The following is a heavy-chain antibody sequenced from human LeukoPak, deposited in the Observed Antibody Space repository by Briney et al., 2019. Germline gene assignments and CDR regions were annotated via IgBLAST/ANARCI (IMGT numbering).Heavy chain of an antibody. J-gene: IGHJ5*02. D-gene: IGHD3-10*01. V-gene: IGHV1-2*02. CDR1: GYTFTGYY. CDR3: ARVRGDIGPFVP. Sequence: ASVKVSCKASGYTFTGYYTHWVRQAPGQGLEWMGWINPNSGGTNYAQKFQGRVTMTRDTSISTAYMELSRLRSDDTAVYYFARVRGDIGPFVPWGQGTLVTVSS. CDR2: INPNSGGT.